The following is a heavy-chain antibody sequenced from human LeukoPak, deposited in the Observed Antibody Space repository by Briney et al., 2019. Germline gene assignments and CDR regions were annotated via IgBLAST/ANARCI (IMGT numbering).Heavy chain of an antibody. CDR1: GFTFSSYG. Sequence: GGSLRLSCAASGFTFSSYGMHWVRQAPGKGLEWVAFIRYDGSNKYYADSVKGRFTISRDNSKNALYLQMNSLRAEDTAVYYCAKDLGYYGSGSYYNQWLFDYWGQGTLVTVSS. CDR3: AKDLGYYGSGSYYNQWLFDY. D-gene: IGHD3-10*01. CDR2: IRYDGSNK. V-gene: IGHV3-30*02. J-gene: IGHJ4*02.